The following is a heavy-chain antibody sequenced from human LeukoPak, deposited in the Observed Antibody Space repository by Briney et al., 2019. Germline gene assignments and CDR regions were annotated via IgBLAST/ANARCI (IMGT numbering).Heavy chain of an antibody. V-gene: IGHV4-34*01. CDR1: GGSFSGYY. D-gene: IGHD2-2*01. CDR3: ARGQDIVVVPAAGGGMDV. Sequence: SETLSLTCAVYGGSFSGYYWSWIRQPPGKGLEWIGEINHSGSTNYNPSLKSRVTISVDTSKNQFSLKLSSVTAADTAVYYCARGQDIVVVPAAGGGMDVWGQGTTVTVSS. CDR2: INHSGST. J-gene: IGHJ6*02.